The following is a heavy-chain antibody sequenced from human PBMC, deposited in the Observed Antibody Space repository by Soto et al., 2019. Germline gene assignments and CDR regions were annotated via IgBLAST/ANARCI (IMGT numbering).Heavy chain of an antibody. CDR1: GFTFSSYA. V-gene: IGHV3-30-3*01. J-gene: IGHJ4*02. CDR2: ISYDGTNK. D-gene: IGHD1-26*01. Sequence: QVQLVESGGGVVQPGRSLRLSCAASGFTFSSYAMDWVRQAPGKGLEWVAFISYDGTNKYYPDSVKGRFTISRDNSKNTLYLQMNSLRTEDTAVYYCARGDGYFDYWGQGTLVTVSS. CDR3: ARGDGYFDY.